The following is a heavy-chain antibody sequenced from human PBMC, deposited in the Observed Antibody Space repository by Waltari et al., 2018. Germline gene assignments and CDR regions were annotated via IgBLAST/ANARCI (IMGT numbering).Heavy chain of an antibody. Sequence: QVQLQESGPGLAKPSETLSLTYTVSGGSISSYYWSWIRQPPGKGLEWIGYIYYSGSTNYNPSLKSRVTISVDTSKNQFSLKLSSVTAADTAVYYCAGGSGSSPGYWGQGTLVTVSS. CDR3: AGGSGSSPGY. J-gene: IGHJ4*02. CDR2: IYYSGST. V-gene: IGHV4-59*08. D-gene: IGHD3-10*01. CDR1: GGSISSYY.